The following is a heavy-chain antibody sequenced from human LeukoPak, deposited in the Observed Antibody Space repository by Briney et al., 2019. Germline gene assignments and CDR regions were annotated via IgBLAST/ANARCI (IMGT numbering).Heavy chain of an antibody. CDR2: IYHTGST. V-gene: IGHV4-39*01. D-gene: IGHD7-27*01. CDR3: ARILNWGSSPFDF. J-gene: IGHJ4*02. CDR1: GASISGSTNY. Sequence: SETLSLTCTVCGASISGSTNYWGWIRQPPGKGLEWIGNIYHTGSTYYNPSLRSRVTISVDPSKDLFSLNLYSVTAADTAVYYCARILNWGSSPFDFWGQGTLLTVSS.